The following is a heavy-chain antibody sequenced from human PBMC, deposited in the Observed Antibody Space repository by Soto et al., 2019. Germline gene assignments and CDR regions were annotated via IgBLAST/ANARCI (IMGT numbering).Heavy chain of an antibody. CDR1: GFTFSNYW. V-gene: IGHV3-74*01. CDR3: ARGISLVASTTFLH. CDR2: INRDGSTT. D-gene: IGHD5-12*01. Sequence: EVQLVESGGDLVQPGGSLRLSCAASGFTFSNYWMHWVRQAPGKGLVWVSRINRDGSTTSHADSMKGRFTISRDNAKNTLYLQMNSLRAEDTAVYYCARGISLVASTTFLHWGQGTLVTVSS. J-gene: IGHJ4*02.